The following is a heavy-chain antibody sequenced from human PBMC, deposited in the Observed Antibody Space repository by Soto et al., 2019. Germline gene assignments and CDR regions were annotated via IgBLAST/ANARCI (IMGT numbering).Heavy chain of an antibody. D-gene: IGHD4-17*01. CDR3: VHPRSTVQIPPT. CDR2: ISSNVDST. J-gene: IGHJ5*02. Sequence: XGSLRLSCSASGFTFSMFSMHWVRQAPGKGLEYVSGISSNVDSTYYADSVKGRFTISRDNSKNTLYLQMSSLRAVDTAVYYCVHPRSTVQIPPTWGQGTLVTFPS. V-gene: IGHV3-64D*06. CDR1: GFTFSMFS.